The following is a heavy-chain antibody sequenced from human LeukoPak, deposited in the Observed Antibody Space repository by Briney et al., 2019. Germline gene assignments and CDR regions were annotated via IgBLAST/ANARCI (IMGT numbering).Heavy chain of an antibody. V-gene: IGHV3-30*18. Sequence: GRSLRLSCAASGFTFSSYAMHWVRQAPGKGLEWVAVISYDGSDKYYADSVKGRFTISRDNSKSTLYLQMNSLRAEDTAMFYCAKDCADSGSYSRVVDYFDYWGQGTLVTVSS. J-gene: IGHJ4*02. CDR1: GFTFSSYA. CDR3: AKDCADSGSYSRVVDYFDY. D-gene: IGHD1-26*01. CDR2: ISYDGSDK.